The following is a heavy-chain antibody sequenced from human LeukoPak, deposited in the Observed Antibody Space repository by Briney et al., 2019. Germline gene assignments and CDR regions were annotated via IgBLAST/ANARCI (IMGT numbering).Heavy chain of an antibody. J-gene: IGHJ5*02. D-gene: IGHD2/OR15-2a*01. Sequence: PSETLSLTCAVYGGSFSDYSWNWIRQPPGKGLECIGEINHSGSTNYNPSLKSRVTISVDTSKNQFSLKLNSVTAADTAVYYCARLGEELGFDPWGQGTLVTVSS. V-gene: IGHV4-34*01. CDR1: GGSFSDYS. CDR3: ARLGEELGFDP. CDR2: INHSGST.